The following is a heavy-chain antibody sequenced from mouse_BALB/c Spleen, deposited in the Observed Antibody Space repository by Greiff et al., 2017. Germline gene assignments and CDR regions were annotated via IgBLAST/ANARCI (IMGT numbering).Heavy chain of an antibody. V-gene: IGHV1-7*01. J-gene: IGHJ3*01. CDR2: INPSTGYT. CDR3: ARDWEDAY. D-gene: IGHD4-1*01. Sequence: QVQLQQSGAELAKPGASVKMSCKASGYTFTSYWMHWVKQRPGQGLEWIGYINPSTGYTEYNQKFKDKATLTADKSSSTAYMQLSSLTSEDSAVYYCARDWEDAYWGQGTLVTVSA. CDR1: GYTFTSYW.